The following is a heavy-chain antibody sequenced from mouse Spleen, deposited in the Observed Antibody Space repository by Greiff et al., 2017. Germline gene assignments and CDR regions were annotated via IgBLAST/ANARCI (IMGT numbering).Heavy chain of an antibody. J-gene: IGHJ2*01. V-gene: IGHV1-62-3*01. D-gene: IGHD1-1*01. Sequence: QVQLQQPGAELVKPGASVKLSCKASGYTFTNYWMHWVKQRPGRGLEWIGRIDPNSGGTKYNEKFKSKATLTVDKPSSTAYMQLSSLTSEDSAVYFCARAITTVVATNYFDYWGQGTTLTVSS. CDR2: IDPNSGGT. CDR3: ARAITTVVATNYFDY. CDR1: GYTFTNYW.